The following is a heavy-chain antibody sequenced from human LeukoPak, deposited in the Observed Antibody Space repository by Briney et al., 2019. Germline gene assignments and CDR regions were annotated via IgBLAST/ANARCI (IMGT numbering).Heavy chain of an antibody. V-gene: IGHV4-39*01. J-gene: IGHJ5*02. Sequence: SQTLSLTCTVSGGSISDGGRYWNWIRQPPGKGLEWIGTIYYSETTYYNPSLKNRVTMSVDKSQNQFSLKLSSVTAADTAVYYCARQGPGISATGFDPWGQGTLVTVSS. CDR3: ARQGPGISATGFDP. D-gene: IGHD6-25*01. CDR2: IYYSETT. CDR1: GGSISDGGRY.